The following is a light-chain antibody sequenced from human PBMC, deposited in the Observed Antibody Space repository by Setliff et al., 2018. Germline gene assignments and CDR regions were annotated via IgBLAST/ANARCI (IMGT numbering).Light chain of an antibody. Sequence: QSVLTQPASVSGSPGQSITISCTGTSSDVGGYNYVSWYQQHPGKAPKLMIYDVSNRPSGVSNRFSGSKSGNTASLTISGLQAEDEADYYCSSYAGSSTFGPYVFGTGTKVTVL. CDR3: SSYAGSSTFGPYV. CDR2: DVS. CDR1: SSDVGGYNY. J-gene: IGLJ1*01. V-gene: IGLV2-14*01.